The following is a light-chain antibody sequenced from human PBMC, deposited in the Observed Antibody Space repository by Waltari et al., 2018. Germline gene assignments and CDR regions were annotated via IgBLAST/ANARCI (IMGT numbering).Light chain of an antibody. V-gene: IGKV3-15*01. CDR1: QNINNL. CDR2: RAS. Sequence: EVVLTQSPATLSVSAGERATLSCRASQNINNLLALYQQKPGQAPRLLIYRASTRATDIPVRFSGSGSGTDFTLTISSLQSEDFAVYYCQQYNNWPITFGQGTRLEIK. J-gene: IGKJ5*01. CDR3: QQYNNWPIT.